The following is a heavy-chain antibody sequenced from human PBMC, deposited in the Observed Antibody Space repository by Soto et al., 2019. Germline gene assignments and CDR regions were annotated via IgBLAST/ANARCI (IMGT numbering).Heavy chain of an antibody. CDR1: GGSFSGYY. Sequence: SETLSLTCAVYGGSFSGYYWSWIRQPPGKGLEWIGEINHSGTTSYNPSLKSRVTISLDTSKNQFSLKLSSVTAADTAVYYCARGFPVAAAGTHFDYWGQGTLVTVSS. D-gene: IGHD6-13*01. V-gene: IGHV4-34*01. CDR3: ARGFPVAAAGTHFDY. J-gene: IGHJ4*02. CDR2: INHSGTT.